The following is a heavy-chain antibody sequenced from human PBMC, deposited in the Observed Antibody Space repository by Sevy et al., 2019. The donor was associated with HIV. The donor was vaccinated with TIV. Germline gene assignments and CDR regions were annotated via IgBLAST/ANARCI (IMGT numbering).Heavy chain of an antibody. CDR1: GGSVSSGSYY. Sequence: SETLSLTCTVSGGSVSSGSYYWSWIRQPPGKGLEWIGYIYYSGSTNYNPSLKSRVTISVDTSKNQFSLKLSSVTAADTAVYYCGRESSSGVFDYWGQGTLVTVSS. V-gene: IGHV4-61*01. CDR3: GRESSSGVFDY. CDR2: IYYSGST. D-gene: IGHD1-26*01. J-gene: IGHJ4*02.